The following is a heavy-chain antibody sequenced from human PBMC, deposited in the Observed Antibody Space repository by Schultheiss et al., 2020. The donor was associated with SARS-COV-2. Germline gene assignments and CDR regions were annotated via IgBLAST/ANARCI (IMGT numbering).Heavy chain of an antibody. V-gene: IGHV4-61*01. CDR3: ARVGYSYGLDYYYYGMDV. CDR1: GGSVSSGSYY. CDR2: IYHSGST. J-gene: IGHJ6*02. Sequence: SQTLSLTCTVSGGSVSSGSYYWSWIRQPPGKGLEWIGSIYHSGSTNYNPSLKSRVTISVDTSKNQFSLKLSSVTAADTAVYYCARVGYSYGLDYYYYGMDVWGQGTTVTVSS. D-gene: IGHD5-18*01.